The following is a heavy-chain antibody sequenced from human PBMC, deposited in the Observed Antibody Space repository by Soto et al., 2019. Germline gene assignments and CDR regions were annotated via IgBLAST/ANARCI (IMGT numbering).Heavy chain of an antibody. Sequence: QVQLQQWGAGLLKPSETLSLTCAVYGGSFSGYYWSWIRQPPGKGLEWIGEINHSGSTNYNPSLKSRVTISVDTSKNQFSLQLSSVTAADTAVYYCARWASLGTVTTPHNWFDPWGQGTLVTVSS. CDR1: GGSFSGYY. J-gene: IGHJ5*02. D-gene: IGHD4-17*01. CDR2: INHSGST. CDR3: ARWASLGTVTTPHNWFDP. V-gene: IGHV4-34*01.